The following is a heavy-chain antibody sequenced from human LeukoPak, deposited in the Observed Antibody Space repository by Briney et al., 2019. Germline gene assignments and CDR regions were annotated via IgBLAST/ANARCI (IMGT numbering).Heavy chain of an antibody. Sequence: GGSLRLSCAASGFTFSIYGMSWVRQAPGRGLEWVSAMSGSGGSTYYADSVKGRFTISRDNSKNTLYVQMNSLRAEDTAVYYCAKDGYYDSSAYYYVRYFDLWGRGTLVTVSS. CDR2: MSGSGGST. CDR1: GFTFSIYG. J-gene: IGHJ2*01. V-gene: IGHV3-23*01. D-gene: IGHD3-22*01. CDR3: AKDGYYDSSAYYYVRYFDL.